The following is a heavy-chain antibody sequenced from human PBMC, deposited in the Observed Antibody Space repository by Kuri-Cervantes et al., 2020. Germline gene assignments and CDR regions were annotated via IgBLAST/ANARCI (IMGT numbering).Heavy chain of an antibody. J-gene: IGHJ4*02. CDR1: GGSISSYY. Sequence: GSLRLSCTVSGGSISSYYWSWIRQPPGKGLEWIGYIYYSGSTNYNPSLKSRVTISVDTSKNQFSLKLSSVTAADTAVYYCARMTTVRHFDYWGQGTLVTVSS. D-gene: IGHD4-17*01. V-gene: IGHV4-59*08. CDR3: ARMTTVRHFDY. CDR2: IYYSGST.